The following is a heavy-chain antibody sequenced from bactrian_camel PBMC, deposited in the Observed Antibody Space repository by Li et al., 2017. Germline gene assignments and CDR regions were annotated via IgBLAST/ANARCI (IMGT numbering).Heavy chain of an antibody. Sequence: HVQLVESGGGLVQPGGSLKLSCAASGLTFDVSDMAWYRQAPGTECEKVSTRRRDGSIVYADSVKGRFTISQDNAKNTVYLQMVSLRPEDTAMYYCAADSWHLALNPRCMSETVGSWENYWGQGTQVTVS. V-gene: IGHV3S61*01. D-gene: IGHD7*01. CDR1: GLTFDVSD. CDR3: AADSWHLALNPRCMSETVGSWENY. CDR2: TRRRDGSI. J-gene: IGHJ4*01.